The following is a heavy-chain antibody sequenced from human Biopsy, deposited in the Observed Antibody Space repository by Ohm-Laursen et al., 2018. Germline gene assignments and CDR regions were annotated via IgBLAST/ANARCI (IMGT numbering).Heavy chain of an antibody. CDR2: IFKDGNT. J-gene: IGHJ4*02. CDR3: ARVDSGWAPFDK. CDR1: GYSISSDYR. Sequence: SETLSLTCAVSGYSISSDYRWGWIRQAPGKTLEWLGNIFKDGNTHYNPSLRSRLIISIDTSKNRFSLMMTSVSGADTAVYFCARVDSGWAPFDKWGPGTLVTVSS. V-gene: IGHV4-38-2*01. D-gene: IGHD6-19*01.